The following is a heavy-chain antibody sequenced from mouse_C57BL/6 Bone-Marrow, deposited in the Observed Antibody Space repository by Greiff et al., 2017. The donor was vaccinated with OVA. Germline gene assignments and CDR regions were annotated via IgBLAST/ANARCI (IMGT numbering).Heavy chain of an antibody. CDR2: YPGSGNTY. D-gene: IGHD3-2*02. CDR1: YTFTDYYM. CDR3: RSQLRLAWFAY. Sequence: VQLQQSGPELVKPGASVKMSCKASGYTFTDYYMHWVKQKPGKGLEWIGEIYPGSGNTYYNEKFKGKATLTVDTSSSTAYMELHSLTSEDSAVYFCARSQLRLAWFAYWGQGTLVTVSA. V-gene: IGHV1-83*01. J-gene: IGHJ3*01.